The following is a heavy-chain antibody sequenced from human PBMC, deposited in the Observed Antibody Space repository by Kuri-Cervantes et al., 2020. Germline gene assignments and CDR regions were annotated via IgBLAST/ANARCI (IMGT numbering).Heavy chain of an antibody. V-gene: IGHV1-3*01. J-gene: IGHJ6*02. D-gene: IGHD3-10*01. CDR2: INAGNGNT. CDR3: ARGGRMVRGVISRVYYGMDV. CDR1: GYTFTSYA. Sequence: ASVKVSCKASGYTFTSYAMHWVRQAPGQRLEWMGWINAGNGNTKYSQKLQGRVTMTTDTSTSTAYMELRSLRSDDTAVYYCARGGRMVRGVISRVYYGMDVWGQGTTVTVSS.